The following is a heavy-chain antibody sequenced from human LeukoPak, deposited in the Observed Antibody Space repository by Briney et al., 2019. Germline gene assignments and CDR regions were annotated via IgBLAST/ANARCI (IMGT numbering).Heavy chain of an antibody. V-gene: IGHV3-23*01. CDR3: AKSMVRGVNGYGMDV. CDR2: ISGSGGST. D-gene: IGHD3-10*01. Sequence: GSLRLSCAASGFTFSSYAMSWVRQAPGKGLEWVSAISGSGGSTYYADSVKGRFTISRDNSKNTLYLQMNSLRAEDTAVYYCAKSMVRGVNGYGMDVWGQGTTVTVSS. J-gene: IGHJ6*02. CDR1: GFTFSSYA.